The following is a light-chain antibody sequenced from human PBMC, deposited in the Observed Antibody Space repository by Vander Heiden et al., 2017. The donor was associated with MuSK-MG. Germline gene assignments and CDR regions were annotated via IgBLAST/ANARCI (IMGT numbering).Light chain of an antibody. J-gene: IGLJ3*02. CDR2: RNN. Sequence: QSVLTQPPSASGTPGQRVTISCSGSSSNIGSNYVYWYQQLPGTAPKLLIYRNNQRPSRVPDRFSGSKSGTSASLAISGLWSEDEADYYGAAWDDSLSGSWVFGGGTKLTVL. V-gene: IGLV1-47*03. CDR1: SSNIGSNY. CDR3: AAWDDSLSGSWV.